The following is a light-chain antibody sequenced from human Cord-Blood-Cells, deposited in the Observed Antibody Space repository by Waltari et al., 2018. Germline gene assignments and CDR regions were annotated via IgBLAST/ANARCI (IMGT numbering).Light chain of an antibody. Sequence: EIVFTQSPATLSLSPGERATLSCRASQSVSSYLAWYQQKPGQAPRLLIYDASNRATCIPARFIGSGSGTDFTLTISSLEPEDFAVYYCQQRSNWLTFGGGTKVEIK. V-gene: IGKV3-11*01. J-gene: IGKJ4*01. CDR3: QQRSNWLT. CDR1: QSVSSY. CDR2: DAS.